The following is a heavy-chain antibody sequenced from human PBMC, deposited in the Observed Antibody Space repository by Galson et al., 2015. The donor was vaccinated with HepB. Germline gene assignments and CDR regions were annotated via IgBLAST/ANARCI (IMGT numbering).Heavy chain of an antibody. V-gene: IGHV4-34*01. CDR2: INHSGTT. CDR1: GGSFSAYY. CDR3: AGVQTDFQR. Sequence: ETLSLTCAVYGGSFSAYYWTWIRQPPGKGLEWIGEINHSGTTNYNPSLKSRVTISVDSSKNQFSLKLSSVTAADTAVYYCAGVQTDFQRWGQGTLVTVSS. J-gene: IGHJ1*01.